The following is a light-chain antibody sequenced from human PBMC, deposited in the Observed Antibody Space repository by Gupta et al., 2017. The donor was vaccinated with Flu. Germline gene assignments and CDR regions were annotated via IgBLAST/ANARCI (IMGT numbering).Light chain of an antibody. Sequence: QAVVTQEPSLTVSPGGTVTLTCGSSTGAVTSGHYPYWFQQKPGQAPRTLIFETHKKQSWAPARFLGSVRGGKAALTLSGAQPEDEDYYYCSLSGSGFRVFGGGTKLTVL. CDR1: TGAVTSGHY. CDR2: ETH. CDR3: SLSGSGFRV. V-gene: IGLV7-46*01. J-gene: IGLJ2*01.